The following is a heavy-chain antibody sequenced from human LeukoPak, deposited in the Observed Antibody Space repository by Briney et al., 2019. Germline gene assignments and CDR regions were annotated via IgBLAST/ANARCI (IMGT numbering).Heavy chain of an antibody. D-gene: IGHD3-10*01. CDR1: GYSFTSYW. V-gene: IGHV5-51*01. CDR3: ARISMVRGVITAFDI. CDR2: IYPGDSDT. Sequence: GESLQISFQGPGYSFTSYWIGWGRPRPGKGVEWRGIIYPGDSDTRYSPSFQGQVTISADKSISTAYLQWSSLKASDTAMYYCARISMVRGVITAFDIWGQGTMVTVSS. J-gene: IGHJ3*02.